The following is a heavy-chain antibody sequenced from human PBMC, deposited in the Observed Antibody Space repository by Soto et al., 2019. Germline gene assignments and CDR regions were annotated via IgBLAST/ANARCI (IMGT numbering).Heavy chain of an antibody. Sequence: EVQLVESGGGLVQPGGSLRLSCAASGFSFSSYWMSWVRQAPGKGLEWVANIKHNGIEKYEVDSVKGRFTISRDNARNSLYLQMNSLRAEDTAVYYCARVKGDWYGSGSRDYWGQGTLVTVSS. V-gene: IGHV3-7*04. CDR3: ARVKGDWYGSGSRDY. CDR2: IKHNGIEK. D-gene: IGHD3-10*01. CDR1: GFSFSSYW. J-gene: IGHJ4*02.